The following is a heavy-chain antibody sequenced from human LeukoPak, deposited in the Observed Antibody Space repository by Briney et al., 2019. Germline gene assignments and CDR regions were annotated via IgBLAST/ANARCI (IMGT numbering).Heavy chain of an antibody. CDR3: AKGYGYSGYEALDY. Sequence: GGSLRLSCAASGFTFSSYGMHWVRQAPGKGLEWVSTISGGGTTYYADSVKGRFTISRDNSKNTLYLQMNSLRAEDTAVYYCAKGYGYSGYEALDYWGQGSLVTVSS. V-gene: IGHV3-23*01. CDR2: ISGGGTT. J-gene: IGHJ4*02. CDR1: GFTFSSYG. D-gene: IGHD5-12*01.